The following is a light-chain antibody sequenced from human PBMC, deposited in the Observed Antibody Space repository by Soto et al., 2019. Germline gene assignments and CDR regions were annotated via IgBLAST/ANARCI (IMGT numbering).Light chain of an antibody. CDR3: QQSYSTPWT. CDR1: QSISYY. J-gene: IGKJ1*01. V-gene: IGKV1-39*01. Sequence: DIQMTQSPSSLSASVGERVTISCRASQSISYYLNWYQQKQGRAPRLLIYSTSTLQSGVPPKFSGSASGTDFTLTISSLQPEDFATYYCQQSYSTPWTFGQGTKVDIK. CDR2: STS.